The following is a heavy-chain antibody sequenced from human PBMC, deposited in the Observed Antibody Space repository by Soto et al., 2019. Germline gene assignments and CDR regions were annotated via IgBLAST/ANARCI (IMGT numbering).Heavy chain of an antibody. D-gene: IGHD3-10*01. V-gene: IGHV3-30*18. CDR1: GFTFSSYG. J-gene: IGHJ6*02. CDR2: ISYDGSNK. Sequence: GGSLRLSCAASGFTFSSYGMHWVRQAPGKGLEWVAVISYDGSNKYYADSVKGRFTISRDNSKNTLYLQMNSLRAEDTAVYYCAKDPGAYYYYYYGMDVWGQGTTVTVSS. CDR3: AKDPGAYYYYYYGMDV.